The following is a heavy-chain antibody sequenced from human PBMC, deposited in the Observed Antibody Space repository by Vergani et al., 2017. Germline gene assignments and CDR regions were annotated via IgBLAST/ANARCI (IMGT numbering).Heavy chain of an antibody. CDR1: GYTFTYRY. V-gene: IGHV1-45*02. J-gene: IGHJ6*02. D-gene: IGHD5-12*01. CDR2: ITPFNGNT. Sequence: QMQLVQSGAEVKKTGSSVKVSCKASGYTFTYRYLHWVRQAPGQALEWMGWITPFNGNTNYAQKFQDRVTITRDRSMSTAYMELSSLRSEDTAVYYCATPRLRFSYYYYYGMDVWGQGP. CDR3: ATPRLRFSYYYYYGMDV.